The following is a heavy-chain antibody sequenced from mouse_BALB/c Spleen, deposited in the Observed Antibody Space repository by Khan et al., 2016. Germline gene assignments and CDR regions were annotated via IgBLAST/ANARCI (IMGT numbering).Heavy chain of an antibody. V-gene: IGHV1-80*01. Sequence: QVQLQQSGAELVRPGSSVKISCKASGFAFSSYWMNWVKQRPGQGLEWIGQIYPGDGDTNYNGKFKGKATLTADKSKSTAYMQHSSLTSEDSAFYFCASGTPFANWGQGTLVTVSA. J-gene: IGHJ3*01. CDR1: GFAFSSYW. D-gene: IGHD1-1*02. CDR2: IYPGDGDT. CDR3: ASGTPFAN.